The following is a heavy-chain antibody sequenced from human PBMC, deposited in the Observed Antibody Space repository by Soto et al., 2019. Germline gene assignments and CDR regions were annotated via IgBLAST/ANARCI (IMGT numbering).Heavy chain of an antibody. CDR1: GFSLSTSGVG. CDR2: IYWDDDK. D-gene: IGHD5-12*01. CDR3: AHREVANSINGFDP. Sequence: QITLKESGPTLVKPTQTLTLTCTFSGFSLSTSGVGVGWIRQPPGKALEWLALIYWDDDKRYSPSLKSRLTITKDTSKNQVVLTMTNMDPVDTATYYCAHREVANSINGFDPWGQGTLVTVSS. V-gene: IGHV2-5*02. J-gene: IGHJ5*02.